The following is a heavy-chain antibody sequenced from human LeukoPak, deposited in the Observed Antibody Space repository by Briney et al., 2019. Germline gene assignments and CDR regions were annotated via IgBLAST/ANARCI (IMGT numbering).Heavy chain of an antibody. CDR2: IWYDGSNK. D-gene: IGHD3-22*01. V-gene: IGHV3-33*06. CDR1: GFTFSSYG. J-gene: IGHJ4*02. CDR3: AKDRNYYDSSGYYWD. Sequence: PGGSLRLSCAASGFTFSSYGMHWVRQAPGKGLEWVAVIWYDGSNKYYADSVKGRFTISSDNSKNTLYLQMNSLRAEDTAVYYCAKDRNYYDSSGYYWDWGQGTLVTVSS.